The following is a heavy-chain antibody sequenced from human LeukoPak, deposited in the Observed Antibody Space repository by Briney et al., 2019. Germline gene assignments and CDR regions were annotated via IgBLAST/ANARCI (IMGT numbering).Heavy chain of an antibody. CDR2: ISYDGSNK. V-gene: IGHV3-30-3*01. Sequence: SCKASGYTFTGYYMHWVRQAPGKGLEWVAVISYDGSNKYYADSVKGRFTISRDNSKNTLYLQMNSLRAEDTAVYYCARDGGGYSYGYFDYWGQGTLVTVSS. CDR3: ARDGGGYSYGYFDY. J-gene: IGHJ4*02. CDR1: GYTFTGYY. D-gene: IGHD5-18*01.